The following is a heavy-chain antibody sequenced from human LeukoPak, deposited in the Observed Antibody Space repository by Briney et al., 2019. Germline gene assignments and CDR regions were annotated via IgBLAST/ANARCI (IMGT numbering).Heavy chain of an antibody. CDR3: ARGVSSPRRPHYYYYYGMDV. J-gene: IGHJ6*02. CDR2: ISYDGSNK. CDR1: GFTFSSYA. V-gene: IGHV3-30-3*01. D-gene: IGHD6-6*01. Sequence: PGGSLRLSCAASGFTFSSYAMHWVRQAPGKGLEWVAVISYDGSNKYYADSVKGRFTISRDNSKNTLYLQMNSLRAEDTAVYYCARGVSSPRRPHYYYYYGMDVWCQGTTVTVSS.